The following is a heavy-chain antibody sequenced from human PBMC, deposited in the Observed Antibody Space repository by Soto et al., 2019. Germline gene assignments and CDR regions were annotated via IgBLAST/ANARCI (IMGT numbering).Heavy chain of an antibody. CDR3: VRASVGPSTFINPLGY. Sequence: PSETLSLTCTVSGDSLSITSHYWGWIRQPPGKGLESIANIYYDGNTYYNPSLNSRFPISLATSKNQFSLRLNSVTAPDQAVFFCVRASVGPSTFINPLGYWGLGNLRSASS. J-gene: IGHJ4*02. D-gene: IGHD2-2*01. V-gene: IGHV4-39*01. CDR1: GDSLSITSHY. CDR2: IYYDGNT.